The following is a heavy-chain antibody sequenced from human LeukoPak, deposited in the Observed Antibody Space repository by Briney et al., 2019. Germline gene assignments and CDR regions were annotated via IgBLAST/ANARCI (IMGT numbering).Heavy chain of an antibody. V-gene: IGHV4-59*08. Sequence: PSETLSPTCTVSGGSISSYYWSWIRQPPGKGLGWVGYIYYSGSTTYNPSLKSRVTISVDTSKNPFSLNLSSVTAADTAVYYCSSMTSSSSFDYWGQGTLVTVSS. CDR1: GGSISSYY. CDR3: SSMTSSSSFDY. J-gene: IGHJ4*02. D-gene: IGHD6-6*01. CDR2: IYYSGST.